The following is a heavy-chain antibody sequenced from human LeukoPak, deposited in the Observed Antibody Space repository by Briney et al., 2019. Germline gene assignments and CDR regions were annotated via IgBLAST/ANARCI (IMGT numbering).Heavy chain of an antibody. Sequence: SVKVSSKASRGTFSSYAISWVRQAPGQGLEWMGGIIPIFGTANYAQKFQGGVTITADESTSTAYMELSSLRSEDTAVYYCARDSDSHWYFDLWGRGTLVTVSS. CDR2: IIPIFGTA. CDR3: ARDSDSHWYFDL. CDR1: RGTFSSYA. V-gene: IGHV1-69*01. D-gene: IGHD3-22*01. J-gene: IGHJ2*01.